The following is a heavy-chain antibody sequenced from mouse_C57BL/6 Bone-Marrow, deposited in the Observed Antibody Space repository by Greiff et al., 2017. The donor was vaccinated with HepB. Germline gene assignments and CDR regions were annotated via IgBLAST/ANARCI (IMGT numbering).Heavy chain of an antibody. CDR2: LSSDGSYT. D-gene: IGHD2-4*01. V-gene: IGHV5-6*01. Sequence: EVKLVESGGDLVKPGGSLKLSCAASGFTFSSYGMSWFRQTPDKRLEWVATLSSDGSYTYYPDSVKGRFTISRDNAKNTLYLQMSSLKSEDTAMYYCARQGYYDYDEAWFAYWGQGTLVTVSA. CDR1: GFTFSSYG. CDR3: ARQGYYDYDEAWFAY. J-gene: IGHJ3*01.